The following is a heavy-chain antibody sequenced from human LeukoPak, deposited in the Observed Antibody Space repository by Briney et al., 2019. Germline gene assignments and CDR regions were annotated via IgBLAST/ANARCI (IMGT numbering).Heavy chain of an antibody. V-gene: IGHV3-74*01. Sequence: GGSLRLSCAASGFTFSSYWMHWVRQAPGKGLVWVSRINSDGSSTSYVDSVKGRFTISRDNAKNTLYLQMNSLRAEDTAVYYCARHYYDSSAPFDYWGQGTLVTVSS. D-gene: IGHD3-22*01. J-gene: IGHJ4*02. CDR2: INSDGSST. CDR1: GFTFSSYW. CDR3: ARHYYDSSAPFDY.